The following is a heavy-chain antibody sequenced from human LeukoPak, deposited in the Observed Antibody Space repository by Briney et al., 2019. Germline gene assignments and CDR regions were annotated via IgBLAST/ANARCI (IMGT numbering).Heavy chain of an antibody. CDR1: GFTFNSYG. Sequence: PGGSLRLSCAASGFTFNSYGMHWVRQAPGKGLEWVAVIWCDGSNKFYADSVKGRFTISRDSSKNTLYLQMNSLRVEDTAVYYCARDKFGGSSSLIDYWGQGTLVTVSS. J-gene: IGHJ4*02. D-gene: IGHD6-13*01. CDR2: IWCDGSNK. CDR3: ARDKFGGSSSLIDY. V-gene: IGHV3-33*01.